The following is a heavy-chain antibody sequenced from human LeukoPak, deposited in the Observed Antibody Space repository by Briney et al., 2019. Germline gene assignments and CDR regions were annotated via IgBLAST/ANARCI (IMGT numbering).Heavy chain of an antibody. J-gene: IGHJ3*02. V-gene: IGHV3-30-3*01. D-gene: IGHD2-21*01. Sequence: PGGSLRLSCAASGFTFITYTMHWVRQAPGMGLEWVALTSSDGSDKSYADSVKGRFTISRDNSNNTLYLQTNSLTAEDTAIYYCATLPGADDAFDIWGQGTMVTVSS. CDR1: GFTFITYT. CDR3: ATLPGADDAFDI. CDR2: TSSDGSDK.